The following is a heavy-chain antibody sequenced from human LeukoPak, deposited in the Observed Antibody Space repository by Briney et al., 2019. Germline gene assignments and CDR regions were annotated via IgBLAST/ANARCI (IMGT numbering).Heavy chain of an antibody. CDR2: ISYDGSNK. D-gene: IGHD5-18*01. CDR1: GFTFSSYA. Sequence: GGSLRLSCAASGFTFSSYAMHWVRQAPGKGLEWVAVISYDGSNKYYADSVKGRFTISRDNSKNTLYLQMNSLRAEDTAVYYCARSPNSYGSLFDYCGQGSLVTAYS. CDR3: ARSPNSYGSLFDY. J-gene: IGHJ4*02. V-gene: IGHV3-30-3*01.